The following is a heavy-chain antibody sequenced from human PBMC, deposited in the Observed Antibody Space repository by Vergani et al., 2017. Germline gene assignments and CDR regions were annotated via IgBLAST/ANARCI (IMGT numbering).Heavy chain of an antibody. J-gene: IGHJ1*01. D-gene: IGHD2-2*02. Sequence: QVQLVQSGAEVKKPGSSVKVSCKSSGGTFSNHVLAWVRQAPGQGLEWMGGILPLFGTPTYAQRFQGRVTITADESTSTAYMELSSLRSEDTAVYYCVRSTSAIHFQHWGQGTLVTVSS. CDR3: VRSTSAIHFQH. CDR2: ILPLFGTP. CDR1: GGTFSNHV. V-gene: IGHV1-69*01.